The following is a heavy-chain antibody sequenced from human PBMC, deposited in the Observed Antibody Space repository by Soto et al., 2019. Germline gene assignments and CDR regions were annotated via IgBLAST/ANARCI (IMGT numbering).Heavy chain of an antibody. CDR3: TTLYYYDSSGSLLN. D-gene: IGHD3-22*01. CDR2: IKSKADGGAT. Sequence: EVQVVESGGGLVKPGGSLRLSCAASGFTFSNAWMTWVRQAPGKGLEWVGRIKSKADGGATDYAAPVKDRFTISGDDSKNTLYLQMNSLKTEDTAVYYCTTLYYYDSSGSLLNWGQGTLVTVSS. V-gene: IGHV3-15*01. CDR1: GFTFSNAW. J-gene: IGHJ4*02.